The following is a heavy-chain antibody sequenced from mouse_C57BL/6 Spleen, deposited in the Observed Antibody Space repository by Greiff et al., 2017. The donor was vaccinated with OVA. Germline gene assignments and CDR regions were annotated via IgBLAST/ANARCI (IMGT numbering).Heavy chain of an antibody. CDR2: IYWDDDK. J-gene: IGHJ4*01. Sequence: QVTLKECGPGILQSSQTLSLTCSFSGFSLSTSGMGVSWIRQPSGKGLEWLAHIYWDDDKRYNPSLKSRLTISKDTSRNQVFLKITSVDTADTATYYCARRGADIDYAMDYWGQGTSVTVSS. D-gene: IGHD1-3*01. V-gene: IGHV8-12*01. CDR3: ARRGADIDYAMDY. CDR1: GFSLSTSGMG.